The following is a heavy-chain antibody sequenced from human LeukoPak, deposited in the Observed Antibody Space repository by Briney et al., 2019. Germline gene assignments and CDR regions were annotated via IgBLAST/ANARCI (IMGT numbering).Heavy chain of an antibody. CDR3: ARARYCSSTSCYGDWFDP. V-gene: IGHV3-53*01. D-gene: IGHD2-2*01. CDR2: TYSGVST. CDR1: GFTVSSNY. J-gene: IGHJ5*02. Sequence: PGGSLRLSCAASGFTVSSNYMSWVRQAPGKGLEWVSDTYSGVSTYYADSVKGRFTISRDNSKNTLYLQMNSLRAEDTAVYYCARARYCSSTSCYGDWFDPWGQGTLVTVSS.